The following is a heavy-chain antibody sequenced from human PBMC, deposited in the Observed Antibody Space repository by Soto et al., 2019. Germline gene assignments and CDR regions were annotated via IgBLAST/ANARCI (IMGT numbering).Heavy chain of an antibody. CDR2: ISYDGSNK. J-gene: IGHJ4*02. D-gene: IGHD6-19*01. V-gene: IGHV3-30-3*01. CDR3: ARDTEDSSGWHPYYFDY. Sequence: QVQLVESGGGVVQPGRSLRLSCAASGFTFSSYAMHWVRQAPGKGLEWVAVISYDGSNKYYADSVKGRFTISRDNSKNTLYLQMNSLRAEDTAVYYCARDTEDSSGWHPYYFDYWGQGTLVTVSS. CDR1: GFTFSSYA.